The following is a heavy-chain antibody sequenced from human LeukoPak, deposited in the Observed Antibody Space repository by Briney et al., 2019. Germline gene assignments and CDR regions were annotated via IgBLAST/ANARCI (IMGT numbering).Heavy chain of an antibody. CDR1: GFTFSSYS. CDR3: WDVFDY. J-gene: IGHJ4*02. CDR2: VQDDGSNK. Sequence: GRSLRLSCAASGFTFSSYSMHWVRQAPGKGLEWVAFVQDDGSNKYHADAVKGRFTISRDNSNNTLHLQMNRLRAEATAVYYCWDVFDYWGQGTLVTVSS. V-gene: IGHV3-30*04. D-gene: IGHD1-26*01.